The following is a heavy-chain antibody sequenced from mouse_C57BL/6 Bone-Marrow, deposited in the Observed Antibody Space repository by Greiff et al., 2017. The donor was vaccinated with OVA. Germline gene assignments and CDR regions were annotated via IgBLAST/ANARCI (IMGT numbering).Heavy chain of an antibody. D-gene: IGHD2-4*01. J-gene: IGHJ4*01. CDR3: ARDDYDEKGYAMDY. Sequence: QVQLKQPGAELVKPGASVKLSCKASGYTFTSYWMQWVKQRPGQGLEWIGEIDPSDSYTNYNQKFKGKATLTVDTSSSTAYMQLSSLTSEDSAVYYGARDDYDEKGYAMDYWGQGTSVTVSS. CDR1: GYTFTSYW. V-gene: IGHV1-50*01. CDR2: IDPSDSYT.